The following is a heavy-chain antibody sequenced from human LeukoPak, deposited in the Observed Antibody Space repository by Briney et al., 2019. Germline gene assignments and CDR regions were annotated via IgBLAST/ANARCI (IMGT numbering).Heavy chain of an antibody. J-gene: IGHJ5*02. V-gene: IGHV4-38-2*02. CDR1: GYSISSGYY. Sequence: SETLSLTCTVSGYSISSGYYWGWIRQPPGKGLEWIGSIYHSGSTYYNPSLKSRVTISVDTSKNQFSLKLSSVTAADTAVYYCARLGTVVPAAWNWFDPWGQGTLVTVSS. CDR2: IYHSGST. CDR3: ARLGTVVPAAWNWFDP. D-gene: IGHD2-2*01.